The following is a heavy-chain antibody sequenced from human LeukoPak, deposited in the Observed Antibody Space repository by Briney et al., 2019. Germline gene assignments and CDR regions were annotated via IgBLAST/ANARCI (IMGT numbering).Heavy chain of an antibody. CDR1: GFTFSSYG. CDR3: AKFPVLRFLEWSDKGAFDI. V-gene: IGHV3-30*02. Sequence: GGSLRLSCAASGFTFSSYGMHWVRQAPGKGLEWVAFIRYDGSNKYYADSVEGRFTISRDNSKNTLYLQMNSLRAEDTAVYYCAKFPVLRFLEWSDKGAFDIWGQGTMVTVSS. CDR2: IRYDGSNK. D-gene: IGHD3-3*01. J-gene: IGHJ3*02.